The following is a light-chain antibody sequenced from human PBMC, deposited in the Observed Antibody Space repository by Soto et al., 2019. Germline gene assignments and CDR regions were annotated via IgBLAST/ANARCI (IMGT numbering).Light chain of an antibody. J-gene: IGKJ5*01. CDR1: PSVRSN. CDR2: DAS. Sequence: ALTPSPASVSPGARATLSCSASPSVRSNLAWYQHKPGPGPRLLIYDASSRPTDIPARFSGSGSGTDFTLTISSLEPEDYALYYCQQRSNWPITFGQGT. V-gene: IGKV3-11*01. CDR3: QQRSNWPIT.